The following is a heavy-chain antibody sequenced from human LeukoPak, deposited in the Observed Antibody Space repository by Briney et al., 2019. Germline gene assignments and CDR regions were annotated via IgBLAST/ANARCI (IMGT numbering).Heavy chain of an antibody. CDR3: AKSGWYRMDYFDY. D-gene: IGHD6-19*01. CDR2: ISGSGGST. V-gene: IGHV3-23*01. CDR1: GFTFSSYA. J-gene: IGHJ4*02. Sequence: PAGGSLRLSCAASGFTFSSYAMSWVRQAPGKGLEWVSAISGSGGSTYYADSVKGRFTISRDNSKNTLYLQMNSLRAEDTAVYYRAKSGWYRMDYFDYWGQGTLVTVSS.